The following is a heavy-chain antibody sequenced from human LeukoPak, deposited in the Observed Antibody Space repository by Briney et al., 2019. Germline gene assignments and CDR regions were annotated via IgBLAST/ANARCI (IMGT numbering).Heavy chain of an antibody. Sequence: SETLSLTCAVYGGSFSGYYWSWIRQPPGKGLEWIGEINHSGSTNYNPSLKSRVTISVDTSKNQFSLNLSSVTAADTAVYYCARGRGYDFWSAYKSDYWGQGTLVTVSS. CDR3: ARGRGYDFWSAYKSDY. J-gene: IGHJ4*02. CDR1: GGSFSGYY. D-gene: IGHD3-3*01. CDR2: INHSGST. V-gene: IGHV4-34*01.